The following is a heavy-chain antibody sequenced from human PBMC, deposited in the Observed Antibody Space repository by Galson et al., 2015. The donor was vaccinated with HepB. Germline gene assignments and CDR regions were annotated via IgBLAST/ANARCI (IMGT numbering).Heavy chain of an antibody. J-gene: IGHJ4*02. CDR2: INTNTGNP. CDR1: GYTFTSYA. V-gene: IGHV7-4-1*02. D-gene: IGHD6-13*01. Sequence: VKVSCKASGYTFTSYAMNWVRQAPGQGLEWMGWINTNTGNPAYAQGFTGRFVFSLDTSVSTAYLQISSLKAEDTAVYYCARESPFLGSSWSIIDYWGQGTLVTVSS. CDR3: ARESPFLGSSWSIIDY.